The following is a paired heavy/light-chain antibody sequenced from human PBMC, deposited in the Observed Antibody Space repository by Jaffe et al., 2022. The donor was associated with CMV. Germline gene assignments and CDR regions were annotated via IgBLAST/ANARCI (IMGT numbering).Heavy chain of an antibody. CDR3: ARDHFRHEYNRADFDY. CDR1: AFTFSDYY. D-gene: IGHD1-1*01. J-gene: IGHJ4*02. V-gene: IGHV3-11*01. CDR2: ITSGGDNQ. Sequence: QVHLVESGGGLVKPGGSLRLSCAASAFTFSDYYMSWVRQAPGKGLEFIAYITSGGDNQYYGDSVKGRFTISRDNAKNSLYLQMNSLRAGDTAVYYCARDHFRHEYNRADFDYWGQGTLVTVSS.
Light chain of an antibody. CDR3: QQYHLWRT. CDR1: QSVSTN. CDR2: GAS. J-gene: IGKJ1*01. V-gene: IGKV3-15*01. Sequence: EIVITQSPATLSVSPGEGATLSCRASQSVSTNLAWYQQKPGQAPRLLIYGASTRATGIPARFSGSGSGTEFTLTISSLQSEDFAIYYCQQYHLWRTFGQGTKVEIK.